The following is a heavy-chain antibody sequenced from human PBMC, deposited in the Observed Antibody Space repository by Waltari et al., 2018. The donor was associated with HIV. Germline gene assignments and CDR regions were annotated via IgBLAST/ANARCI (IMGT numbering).Heavy chain of an antibody. CDR1: GYTFTTYA. D-gene: IGHD3-3*01. CDR3: ARTWRLLEWWDFDS. CDR2: LNAGNAYT. V-gene: IGHV1-3*01. Sequence: QVQLEQSGAEVKKPGASVKVSCKASGYTFTTYAIHWVRQAPGQRLEWMGWLNAGNAYTRYSQKFQGRLAFTSDTSATTAYMELSSLRSEDTAVYYCARTWRLLEWWDFDSWGQGTLLTVSS. J-gene: IGHJ4*02.